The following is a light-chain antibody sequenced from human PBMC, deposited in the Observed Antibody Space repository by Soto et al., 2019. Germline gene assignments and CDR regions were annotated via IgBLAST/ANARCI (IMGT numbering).Light chain of an antibody. J-gene: IGLJ2*01. CDR2: DTD. V-gene: IGLV1-51*01. CDR3: ATWDSSLSALV. CDR1: SSNIARNY. Sequence: QSVLTQPPSVSAAPGQTVTISCSGSSSNIARNYVSWYQQVPGAAPKLLTYDTDKRPSEIPDRFSGSKSGTSATLGITGLQTGDEADYYCATWDSSLSALVFGGGTKVTVL.